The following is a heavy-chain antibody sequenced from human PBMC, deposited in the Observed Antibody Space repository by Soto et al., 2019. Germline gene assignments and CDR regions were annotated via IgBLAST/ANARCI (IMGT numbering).Heavy chain of an antibody. D-gene: IGHD1-20*01. CDR1: GFTVSSNY. Sequence: GGSLRLSCAASGFTVSSNYMSWVRQAPGKGLEWVSVIYSGGSTYYADSVKGRFTISRDNSKNTLYLQMNSLRAEDTAVDYCARASPNWTFDYWGQGTLVTVSS. J-gene: IGHJ4*02. CDR2: IYSGGST. V-gene: IGHV3-53*01. CDR3: ARASPNWTFDY.